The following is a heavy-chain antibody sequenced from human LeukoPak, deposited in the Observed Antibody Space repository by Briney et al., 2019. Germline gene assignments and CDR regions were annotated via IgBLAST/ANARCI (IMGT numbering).Heavy chain of an antibody. CDR1: GFTFSSYG. CDR3: ARDYYDGIGCYYEDY. Sequence: PGGSLRLSCAASGFTFSSYGMSWVRQAPGKGLEWVSAISTSGGSTYYADSVKGRFTISRDNSKNTLSLQMNSLTAEDTAVYYCARDYYDGIGCYYEDYWGQGTLVTVSS. J-gene: IGHJ4*02. CDR2: ISTSGGST. D-gene: IGHD3-22*01. V-gene: IGHV3-23*01.